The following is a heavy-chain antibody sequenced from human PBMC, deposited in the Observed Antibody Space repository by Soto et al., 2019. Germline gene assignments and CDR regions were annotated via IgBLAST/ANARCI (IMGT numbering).Heavy chain of an antibody. J-gene: IGHJ6*02. V-gene: IGHV1-69*01. CDR2: IIPMFGTA. CDR3: ARDETGHSYYYHYGMDV. D-gene: IGHD3-9*01. CDR1: GDTFKNFN. Sequence: QVQLVQSGAEVKKPGSSVKVSCKASGDTFKNFNFNWVRQAPGQGLEWMGGIIPMFGTADYAQRFQGRVTITADASTRTAYMELSSRRSEDTAVYYCARDETGHSYYYHYGMDVWGQGTTVTVSS.